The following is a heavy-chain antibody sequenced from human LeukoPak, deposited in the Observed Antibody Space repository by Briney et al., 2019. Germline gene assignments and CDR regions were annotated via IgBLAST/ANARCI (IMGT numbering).Heavy chain of an antibody. V-gene: IGHV4-61*02. D-gene: IGHD3-10*01. CDR2: IYTSGST. CDR3: TRANGYGLIDY. CDR1: GVSISSGSYY. J-gene: IGHJ4*02. Sequence: SETLSLTCTVSGVSISSGSYYWSWIRQPAGKGLEWIGRIYTSGSTNYNSSLKSRVTISLDTSKNQFSLNLFSVTAADTAMYYCTRANGYGLIDYWGQGTLVTVSS.